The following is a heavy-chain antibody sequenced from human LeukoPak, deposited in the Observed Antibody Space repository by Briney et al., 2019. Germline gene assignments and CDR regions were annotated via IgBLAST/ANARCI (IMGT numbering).Heavy chain of an antibody. Sequence: PSETLSLTYTVSGGSISTSYYWGWIRQPPGKGLEWIGSIYYSGSTYYNPSLKSRVTISVDTSKNQFSLKLSSVTAADTAVYYCARRRGNYEGNWFDPWGQGTLVTVSS. D-gene: IGHD3-10*01. CDR1: GGSISTSYY. V-gene: IGHV4-39*01. J-gene: IGHJ5*02. CDR3: ARRRGNYEGNWFDP. CDR2: IYYSGST.